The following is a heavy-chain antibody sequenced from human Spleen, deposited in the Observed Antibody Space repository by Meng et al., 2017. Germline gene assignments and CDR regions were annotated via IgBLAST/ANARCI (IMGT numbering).Heavy chain of an antibody. V-gene: IGHV4-59*12. CDR1: GGSISSYY. CDR3: ARFDISTAGRGDY. J-gene: IGHJ4*02. Sequence: QVPSQESRPGLVKPSCTLSLSCTVSGGSISSYYWSWIRQPPGKGLEWIGYIYYSGSTNYNPSLKSRVTISVDKSKNQFSLKLSSVTAADTATYYCARFDISTAGRGDYWGQGTLVTVSS. D-gene: IGHD3-10*01. CDR2: IYYSGST.